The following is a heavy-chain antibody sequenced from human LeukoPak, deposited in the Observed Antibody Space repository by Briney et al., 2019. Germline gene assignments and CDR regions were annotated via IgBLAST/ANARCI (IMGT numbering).Heavy chain of an antibody. CDR1: GGTFSSYA. D-gene: IGHD2-2*01. CDR3: ARGMGVPAAMYWFDP. CDR2: IIPILGIA. J-gene: IGHJ5*02. V-gene: IGHV1-69*04. Sequence: GASVKVSCKASGGTFSSYAISWVRQAPGQGLEWMGRIIPILGIANYAQKFQGRVTITADKSTSTAYMELSSLRSEDTAVYYCARGMGVPAAMYWFDPWGQGTLVTVSS.